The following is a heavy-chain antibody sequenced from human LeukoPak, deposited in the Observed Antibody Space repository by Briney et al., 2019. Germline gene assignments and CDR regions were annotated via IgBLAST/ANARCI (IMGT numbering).Heavy chain of an antibody. CDR3: ARTYYDILTGYYMPLDV. D-gene: IGHD3-9*01. V-gene: IGHV4-59*08. Sequence: SETLSLTCSVSGGSITSNYWSWIRQPPGKGLEWIGYIYYDGNTNYNPSLKSRVTISVDTSKIQFSLKLSSLTAADTAVYYCARTYYDILTGYYMPLDVWGQGTTVTVSS. CDR1: GGSITSNY. J-gene: IGHJ6*02. CDR2: IYYDGNT.